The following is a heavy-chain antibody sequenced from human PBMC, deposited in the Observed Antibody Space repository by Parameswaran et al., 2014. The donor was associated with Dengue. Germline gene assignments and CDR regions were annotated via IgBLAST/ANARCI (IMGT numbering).Heavy chain of an antibody. D-gene: IGHD6-13*01. CDR3: AREGQQLVIGAFDI. J-gene: IGHJ3*02. Sequence: RWIRQPPGKGLEWVSAISGSGGSTYYADSVKGRFTISRDNSKNTLYLQMNSLRAEDTAVYYCAREGQQLVIGAFDIWGQGTMVTVSS. V-gene: IGHV3-23*01. CDR2: ISGSGGST.